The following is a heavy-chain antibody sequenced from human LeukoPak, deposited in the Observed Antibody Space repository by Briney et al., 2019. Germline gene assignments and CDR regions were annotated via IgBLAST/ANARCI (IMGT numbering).Heavy chain of an antibody. CDR1: GFTFSTNA. D-gene: IGHD6-13*01. Sequence: GGSLRLSCGASGFTFSTNAMSWVRQAPGKGLEWVSGIGDGGGRTFYAESVKGRFTVSRDNSKNTLYLRMNSLRAEDTAIYYCTKNQILDDSGSWYAFWGQGTLVTVSS. CDR3: TKNQILDDSGSWYAF. CDR2: IGDGGGRT. V-gene: IGHV3-23*01. J-gene: IGHJ4*02.